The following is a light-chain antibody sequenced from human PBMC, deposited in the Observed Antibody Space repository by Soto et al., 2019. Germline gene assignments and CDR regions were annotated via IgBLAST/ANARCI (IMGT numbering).Light chain of an antibody. V-gene: IGLV2-14*03. CDR2: DVS. CDR1: RSDVGGYNY. CDR3: SSYTSTNTVV. J-gene: IGLJ2*01. Sequence: QSALTQPASVSGSPGQSITISCTGTRSDVGGYNYVSWYQQHPGKAPKLMIYDVSNRPSGVSNRFSGSKSGNTASLTISGLQAEDEAEYYCSSYTSTNTVVFGGGTKLTVL.